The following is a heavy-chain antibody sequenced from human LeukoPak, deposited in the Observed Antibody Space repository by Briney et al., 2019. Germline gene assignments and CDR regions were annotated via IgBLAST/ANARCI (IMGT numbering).Heavy chain of an antibody. D-gene: IGHD3-9*01. Sequence: GGSLRLSCAASGFTFSSYAMSWVRQAPGKGLEWVSAISGSGGSTYYADSVKGRFTISRDNSKNTLYLQMNSLRAEDTAVYYCARNSLLTDFDWLLEYNWFDPWGQGTLVTVSS. CDR2: ISGSGGST. J-gene: IGHJ5*02. V-gene: IGHV3-23*01. CDR3: ARNSLLTDFDWLLEYNWFDP. CDR1: GFTFSSYA.